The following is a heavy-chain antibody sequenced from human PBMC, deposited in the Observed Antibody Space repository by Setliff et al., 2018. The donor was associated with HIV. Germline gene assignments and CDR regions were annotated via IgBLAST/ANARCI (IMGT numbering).Heavy chain of an antibody. CDR2: ICSSANT. CDR3: ARGLSFYDPGGFDY. D-gene: IGHD3-22*01. V-gene: IGHV4-61*02. Sequence: SETLSLTCTVSGDSISSGDYCWNWIRQPAGKGLEWIGRICSSANTDYNPSLKSRVTISLYTSDNQFSLRLSSVTAADTAVYYCARGLSFYDPGGFDYWGQGTLVTVSS. CDR1: GDSISSGDYC. J-gene: IGHJ4*02.